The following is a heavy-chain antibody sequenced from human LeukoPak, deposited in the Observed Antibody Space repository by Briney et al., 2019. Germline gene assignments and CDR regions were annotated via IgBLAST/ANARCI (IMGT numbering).Heavy chain of an antibody. CDR2: IKQDGSEK. J-gene: IGHJ4*02. V-gene: IGHV3-7*03. D-gene: IGHD2-15*01. Sequence: PGRSLRLSCAASGFTFSSYWMSWVRQAPGKGLEWVANIKQDGSEKYYVDSVKGRFTISRDNAKNSLYLQMNSLRAEDTAVYYCAREDCGGGSCYFDYWGQGTLVTVSS. CDR1: GFTFSSYW. CDR3: AREDCGGGSCYFDY.